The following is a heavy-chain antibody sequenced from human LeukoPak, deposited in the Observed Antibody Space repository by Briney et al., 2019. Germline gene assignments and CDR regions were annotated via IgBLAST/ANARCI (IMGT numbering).Heavy chain of an antibody. Sequence: GGSLRLSCAASGFTFSDYYMSWIRQAPGKGLEWVSYISSSGSTIYYADSVKGRFTISRDNAKSTLYLQMNSLRAEDTALYYCAKWGDYDVLTGYYVPDYWGQGTLVTVSS. CDR2: ISSSGSTI. CDR1: GFTFSDYY. D-gene: IGHD3-9*01. CDR3: AKWGDYDVLTGYYVPDY. V-gene: IGHV3-11*01. J-gene: IGHJ4*02.